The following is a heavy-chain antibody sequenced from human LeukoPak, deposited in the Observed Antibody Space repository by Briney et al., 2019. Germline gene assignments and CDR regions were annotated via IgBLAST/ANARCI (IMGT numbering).Heavy chain of an antibody. CDR3: ARSPHNSAWYEKWFDP. V-gene: IGHV4-4*08. D-gene: IGHD6-19*01. CDR2: ISASGGT. CDR1: GGSISTYY. J-gene: IGHJ5*02. Sequence: SETLSLTCTVSGGSISTYYWSWIRQSPGKGLEWIADISASGGTNYSPSLESRVTVSIDSSKNQFSLKLSSVTAADTAVFYCARSPHNSAWYEKWFDPWGRGTLITVSS.